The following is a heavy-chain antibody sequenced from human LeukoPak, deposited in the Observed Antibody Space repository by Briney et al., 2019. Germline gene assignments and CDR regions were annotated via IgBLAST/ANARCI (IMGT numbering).Heavy chain of an antibody. D-gene: IGHD3-3*01. V-gene: IGHV1-18*01. Sequence: ASVKVSCKASGYTFTSYGISWVRQAPGQGLEWMGWISAYNGNTNYAQKLQGRVTMTTDTSTSTAYMELRSLRSDDTAVYYCARDPSLYYDFWSGYPKGWFDPWGQGTLVTVSS. CDR2: ISAYNGNT. CDR3: ARDPSLYYDFWSGYPKGWFDP. J-gene: IGHJ5*02. CDR1: GYTFTSYG.